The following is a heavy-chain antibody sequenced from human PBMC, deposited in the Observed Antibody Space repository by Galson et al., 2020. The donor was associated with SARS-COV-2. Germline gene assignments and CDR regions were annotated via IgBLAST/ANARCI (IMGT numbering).Heavy chain of an antibody. CDR3: ARDLGDSSSWYENWFDP. CDR1: GFTFSSYG. Sequence: SLRLSCAASGFTFSSYGMHWVRQAPGKGLEWVAVIWYDGSNKYYADSVKGRFTISRDNSKNTLYLQMNSLRAEDTAVYYCARDLGDSSSWYENWFDPWGQGTLVTVSS. J-gene: IGHJ5*02. D-gene: IGHD6-13*01. V-gene: IGHV3-33*01. CDR2: IWYDGSNK.